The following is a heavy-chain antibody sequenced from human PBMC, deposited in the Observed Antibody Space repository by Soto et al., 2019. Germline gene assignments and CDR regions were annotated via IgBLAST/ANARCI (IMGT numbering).Heavy chain of an antibody. CDR1: GGTFSSYA. V-gene: IGHV1-69*12. CDR3: ASDLSGYGGPDAFDI. Sequence: QVQLVQSGAEVKKPGSSVKVSCKASGGTFSSYAISWVRQAPGQGLEWMGGIIPIFGTANYAQKFQGRVTMTADESTSTTYRELGSLRSEDTAVYYCASDLSGYGGPDAFDIWGQGTMVTVSS. D-gene: IGHD4-17*01. CDR2: IIPIFGTA. J-gene: IGHJ3*02.